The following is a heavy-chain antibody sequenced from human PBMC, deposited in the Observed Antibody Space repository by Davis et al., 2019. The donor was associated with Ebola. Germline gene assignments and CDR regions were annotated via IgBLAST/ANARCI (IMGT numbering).Heavy chain of an antibody. CDR2: FSYGDNTH. Sequence: MPSETLSLTCTVSGASISSRSYYWGWIRQPPGKGLEWVGSFSYGDNTHYYNPSLRSRVTISVDTSRNQFSLKLSSATAADTAVYYCARTGYNVFYWGQGTLVTVS. CDR3: ARTGYNVFY. J-gene: IGHJ4*02. V-gene: IGHV4-39*01. CDR1: GASISSRSYY. D-gene: IGHD5-24*01.